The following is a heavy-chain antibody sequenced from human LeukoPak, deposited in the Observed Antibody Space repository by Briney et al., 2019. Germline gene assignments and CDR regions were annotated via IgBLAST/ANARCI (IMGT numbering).Heavy chain of an antibody. CDR3: ASLSSGWYNDY. Sequence: SGTLSLTCAVSGGSISSDNWWGWVRQTPGKGLEWIGEIYHSGGTNYNPSLKSRVTISVEKTKNQFSLELISVTAADTAVYYCASLSSGWYNDYWGQGTLVTVSS. V-gene: IGHV4-4*02. J-gene: IGHJ4*02. D-gene: IGHD6-19*01. CDR2: IYHSGGT. CDR1: GGSISSDNW.